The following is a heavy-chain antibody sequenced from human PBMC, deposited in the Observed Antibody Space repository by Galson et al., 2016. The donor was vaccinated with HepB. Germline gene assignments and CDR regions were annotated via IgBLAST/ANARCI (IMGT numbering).Heavy chain of an antibody. V-gene: IGHV1-69*06. CDR1: GGTFSNYG. Sequence: SVKVSCKASGGTFSNYGITWVRQAPGQGLEWMGRITPIFGTANYAQTFKGRVTITAGKSTGTAYMELISLRSEDTAVYYVAREEKRQIYSYGTLAYSYHMDVWGSGTTVTVSS. J-gene: IGHJ6*03. CDR2: ITPIFGTA. D-gene: IGHD5-18*01. CDR3: AREEKRQIYSYGTLAYSYHMDV.